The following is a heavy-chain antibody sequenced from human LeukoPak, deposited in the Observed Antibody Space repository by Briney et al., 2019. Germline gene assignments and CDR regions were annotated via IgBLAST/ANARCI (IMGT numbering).Heavy chain of an antibody. D-gene: IGHD3/OR15-3a*01. CDR2: ISGSGGST. CDR1: GFTFSTYA. J-gene: IGHJ4*02. V-gene: IGHV3-23*01. CDR3: ARGGMIFFAPGVHVDY. Sequence: PGGSLRLSCAASGFTFSTYAMSWVRQAPGKGLEWVSAISGSGGSTYYADSVRGRFTISRDNSKNTLYVQMNGLRAEDTAVYYCARGGMIFFAPGVHVDYWGPGSLVTVSS.